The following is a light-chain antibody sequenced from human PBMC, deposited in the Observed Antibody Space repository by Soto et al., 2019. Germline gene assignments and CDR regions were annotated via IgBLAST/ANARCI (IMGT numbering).Light chain of an antibody. CDR3: QKYGGSPPYT. V-gene: IGKV3-20*01. CDR1: QSVSSSY. J-gene: IGKJ2*01. Sequence: EIVLTQSPGTLSLSPGERATLSCRASQSVSSSYLAWYQQKPGQAPRLLIYGASSRATGIPDRFSGSGSGTDFTLTISSLEHEDFAVYYCQKYGGSPPYTFGQGTKLEIK. CDR2: GAS.